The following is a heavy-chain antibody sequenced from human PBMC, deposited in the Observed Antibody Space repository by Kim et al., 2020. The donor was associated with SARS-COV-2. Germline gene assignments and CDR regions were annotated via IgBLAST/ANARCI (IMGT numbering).Heavy chain of an antibody. D-gene: IGHD6-6*01. V-gene: IGHV1-2*02. CDR2: NGAA. J-gene: IGHJ4*02. Sequence: NGAANFARKFQGRVTMTRDTSINTVYMELGSLTSDDTAVYFCARSDTSSGFWGQGTLVTVSS. CDR3: ARSDTSSGF.